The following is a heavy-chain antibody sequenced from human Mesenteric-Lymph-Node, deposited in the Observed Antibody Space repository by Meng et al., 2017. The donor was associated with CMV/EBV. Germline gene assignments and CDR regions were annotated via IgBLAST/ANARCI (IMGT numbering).Heavy chain of an antibody. V-gene: IGHV3-74*01. D-gene: IGHD3-3*01. Sequence: GESLKISCTASGFNFRNYAMSWVRQAPGKGLEWVSRINSDGSSTSYADSVKGRFTISRDNAKNTLYLQMNSLRAEDTAVYYCARGENRYYDFWSGLRDYWGQGTLVTVSS. J-gene: IGHJ4*02. CDR1: GFNFRNYA. CDR3: ARGENRYYDFWSGLRDY. CDR2: INSDGSST.